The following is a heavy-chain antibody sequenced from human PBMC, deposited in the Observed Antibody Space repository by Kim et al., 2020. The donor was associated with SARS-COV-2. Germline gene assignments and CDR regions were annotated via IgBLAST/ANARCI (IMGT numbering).Heavy chain of an antibody. J-gene: IGHJ1*01. D-gene: IGHD2-21*02. Sequence: GRFTISRDNAKNSLYLQMNSLRDEDTAVYYCAREGLDVVVTAIPLEYFQHWGQGTLVTVSS. CDR3: AREGLDVVVTAIPLEYFQH. V-gene: IGHV3-48*02.